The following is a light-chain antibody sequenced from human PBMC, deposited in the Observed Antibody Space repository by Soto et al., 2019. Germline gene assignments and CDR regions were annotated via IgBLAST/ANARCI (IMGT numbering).Light chain of an antibody. CDR2: DDS. Sequence: SYVLTQPPSVSVAPGQTARVTCGGNNVGSKSVHWYQQKPGQAPVLVVHDDSDRPSGIPERFSGSNSGNTATLTISRVEAGDEADYFCQVWDGIRDHRAFGGGTQLTVL. CDR3: QVWDGIRDHRA. V-gene: IGLV3-21*02. CDR1: NVGSKS. J-gene: IGLJ7*01.